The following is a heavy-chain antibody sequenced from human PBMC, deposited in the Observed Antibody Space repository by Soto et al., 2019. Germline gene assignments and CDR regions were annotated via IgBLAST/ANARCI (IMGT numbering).Heavy chain of an antibody. CDR3: ARLTMIVVDTDAFDI. CDR2: IWYDGSNK. D-gene: IGHD3-22*01. V-gene: IGHV3-33*01. J-gene: IGHJ3*02. Sequence: GGSLRLSCAASGFTFSSYGMHWVRQAPGKGLEWVAVIWYDGSNKYYADSVKGRFTISRDNAKNSLYLQMNSLRAEDTAVYYCARLTMIVVDTDAFDIWGQGTMVTVSS. CDR1: GFTFSSYG.